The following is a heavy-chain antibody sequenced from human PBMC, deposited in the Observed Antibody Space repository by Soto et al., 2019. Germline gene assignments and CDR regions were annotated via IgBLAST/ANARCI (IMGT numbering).Heavy chain of an antibody. CDR1: GFTFSSYA. D-gene: IGHD2-21*02. J-gene: IGHJ4*02. V-gene: IGHV3-30-3*01. Sequence: GGSLRLSCAASGFTFSSYAMHCVRQAPGKGLEWVAVISYDGSNNYYADSVKGRFTISSDNSKNTLSLQMNSLRAEDTAVYYWARDLVRVGVVTAIRRLDYSAQGTIVTASS. CDR3: ARDLVRVGVVTAIRRLDY. CDR2: ISYDGSNN.